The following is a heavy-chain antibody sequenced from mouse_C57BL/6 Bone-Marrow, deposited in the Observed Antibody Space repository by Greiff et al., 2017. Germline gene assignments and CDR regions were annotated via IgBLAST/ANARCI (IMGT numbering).Heavy chain of an antibody. CDR2: IYPRSGNT. CDR3: AIYYGGSYGFAY. J-gene: IGHJ3*01. CDR1: GYTFTSYG. D-gene: IGHD1-1*01. Sequence: QVQLQQSGAELARPGASVKLSCKASGYTFTSYGISWVKQRTGQGLEWIGEIYPRSGNTYYNEKFKGKATLTADKSSSTAYMELRSLTSEDSAVYFCAIYYGGSYGFAYWGKGTLVTVSA. V-gene: IGHV1-81*01.